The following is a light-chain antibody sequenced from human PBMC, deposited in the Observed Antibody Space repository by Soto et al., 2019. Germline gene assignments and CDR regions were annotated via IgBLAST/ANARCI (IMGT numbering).Light chain of an antibody. Sequence: EIEMTQSPATLSVSPGERATLSCRASQTVNSNYVAWYQQKPGQAPRLLIFRASNKATGIPDRFSGSGSGTEFILTTSGLEQKDEGIHEGNKHPAPSQTISQGT. CDR2: RAS. CDR3: NKHPAPSQT. V-gene: IGKV3-20*01. J-gene: IGKJ1*01. CDR1: QTVNSNY.